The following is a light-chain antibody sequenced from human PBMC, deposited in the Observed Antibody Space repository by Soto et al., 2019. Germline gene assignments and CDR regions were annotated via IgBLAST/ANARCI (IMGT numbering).Light chain of an antibody. CDR3: QQYGSPPWT. Sequence: EIVLTQSPGTLSLSPGERTTVSCRASQSLTSSYLAWYQQKPGQSPRLLMYGASSRATGIPDRFSGSGSETDFNLTISRLAPEDFAVYYCQQYGSPPWTFGQGTKEEIK. CDR2: GAS. CDR1: QSLTSSY. J-gene: IGKJ1*01. V-gene: IGKV3-20*01.